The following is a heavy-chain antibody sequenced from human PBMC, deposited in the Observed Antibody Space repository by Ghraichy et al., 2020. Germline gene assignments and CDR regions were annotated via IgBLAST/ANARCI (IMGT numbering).Heavy chain of an antibody. CDR2: ISSSSSYT. Sequence: LSLTCAASGFTFSDYYMSWIRQAPGKGLEWVSYISSSSSYTNYADSVKGRFTISRDNAKNSLYLQMNSLRAEDTAVYYCARADWNRRAYGMDVWGQGTTVTVSS. D-gene: IGHD1-1*01. CDR1: GFTFSDYY. CDR3: ARADWNRRAYGMDV. J-gene: IGHJ6*02. V-gene: IGHV3-11*06.